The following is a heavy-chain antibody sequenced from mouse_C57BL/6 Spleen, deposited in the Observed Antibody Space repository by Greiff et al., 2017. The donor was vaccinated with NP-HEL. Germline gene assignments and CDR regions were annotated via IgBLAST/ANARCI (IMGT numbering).Heavy chain of an antibody. V-gene: IGHV1-53*01. CDR2: INPSNGGT. D-gene: IGHD1-1*01. J-gene: IGHJ2*01. CDR3: AREGVYYGSSLGD. Sequence: VQLQQPGTELVKPGASVKLSCKASGYTFTSYWMHWVKQRPGQGLAWIGNINPSNGGTNYNEKFKSKATLTVDKSSSTAYMQLSSLTSEDSAVYYCAREGVYYGSSLGDWGQGTTLTVSS. CDR1: GYTFTSYW.